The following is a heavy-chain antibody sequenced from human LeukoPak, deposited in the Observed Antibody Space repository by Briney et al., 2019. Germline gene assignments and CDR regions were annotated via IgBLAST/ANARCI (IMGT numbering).Heavy chain of an antibody. CDR2: IYTSGST. Sequence: PSETLSLTCTVSGGSISSYYWSWIRQPAGKGLEWIGRIYTSGSTNYNPSLKSRVTMSVDTSKNQFSLKLSSVTAADTAVYYCAREDSSSWYGGSWLDPWGQGTLVTVSS. CDR3: AREDSSSWYGGSWLDP. V-gene: IGHV4-4*07. J-gene: IGHJ5*02. CDR1: GGSISSYY. D-gene: IGHD6-13*01.